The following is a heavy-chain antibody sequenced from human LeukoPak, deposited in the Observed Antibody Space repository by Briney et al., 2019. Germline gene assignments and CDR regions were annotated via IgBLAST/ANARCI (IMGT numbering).Heavy chain of an antibody. J-gene: IGHJ4*02. V-gene: IGHV3-23*01. CDR3: ARGDYGPDGDY. CDR1: GSTFSSYE. CDR2: ISGSGGST. Sequence: GGSLRLSCAASGSTFSSYEMNWVRQAPGKGLEWVSAISGSGGSTYYADSVKGRFTISRDNSKNTLYLQMNSLRAEDTAVYYCARGDYGPDGDYWGQGTLVTVSS. D-gene: IGHD4-17*01.